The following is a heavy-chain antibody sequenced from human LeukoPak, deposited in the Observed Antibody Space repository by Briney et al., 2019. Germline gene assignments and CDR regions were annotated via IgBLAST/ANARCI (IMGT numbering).Heavy chain of an antibody. J-gene: IGHJ5*02. V-gene: IGHV4-31*03. CDR2: IYYSGST. Sequence: SETLSLTCTVSGGSISSGGYSWSWIRQHPGKGLEWIGYIYYSGSTYYNPSLKSRVTISVDTSKNQFSLKLSSVTAAGTAVYYFARGYMDRGYERSGYHSNWFDPWGQGTLVTVSS. D-gene: IGHD3-22*01. CDR1: GGSISSGGYS. CDR3: ARGYMDRGYERSGYHSNWFDP.